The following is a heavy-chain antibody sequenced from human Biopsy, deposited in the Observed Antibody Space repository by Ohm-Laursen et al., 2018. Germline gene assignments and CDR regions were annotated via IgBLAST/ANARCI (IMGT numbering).Heavy chain of an antibody. V-gene: IGHV1-69*13. CDR1: GVTFDTYA. CDR3: VGGQRGPPIGVTVPGDAFDL. D-gene: IGHD2/OR15-2a*01. CDR2: RIPYFNTI. Sequence: SVKVSCKASGVTFDTYAFGWVRQAPGQGLEWMGGRIPYFNTIYYARNFQDRAVITADRSARTTDVQLSGLRPDDTAVYYCVGGQRGPPIGVTVPGDAFDLWGPGTMVTVSP. J-gene: IGHJ3*01.